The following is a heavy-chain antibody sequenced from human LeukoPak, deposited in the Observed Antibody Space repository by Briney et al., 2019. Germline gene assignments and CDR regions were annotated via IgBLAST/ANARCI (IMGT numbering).Heavy chain of an antibody. CDR1: GGTFSSYA. CDR3: ARSRYCSSTSCYNYFDY. V-gene: IGHV1-69*04. D-gene: IGHD2-2*01. CDR2: IIPTLGIA. Sequence: ASVKVSFKASGGTFSSYAISWVRQAPGQGLEWMERIIPTLGIANYAQTVQGRDTNHADRSTSTAYMELRSLRSEDTAVYYCARSRYCSSTSCYNYFDYWGQGTLVTVSS. J-gene: IGHJ4*02.